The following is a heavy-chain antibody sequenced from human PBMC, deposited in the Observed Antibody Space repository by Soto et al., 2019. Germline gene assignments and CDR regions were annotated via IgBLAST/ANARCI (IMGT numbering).Heavy chain of an antibody. CDR3: AKGPLYIAPYFDF. CDR1: GFAVSGTY. CDR2: IYSGGNT. V-gene: IGHV3-53*04. D-gene: IGHD2-15*01. J-gene: IGHJ4*02. Sequence: GGSLRLSCAASGFAVSGTYMSWVRQAPGKGLEWVSVIYSGGNTFYADSVKGRFTISRHNSKNTLYLQMNSLRAEDTAVYYCAKGPLYIAPYFDFWGQGTLVTVSS.